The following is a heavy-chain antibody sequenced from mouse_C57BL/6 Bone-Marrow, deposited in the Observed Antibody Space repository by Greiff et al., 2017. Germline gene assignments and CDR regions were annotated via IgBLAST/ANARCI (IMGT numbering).Heavy chain of an antibody. J-gene: IGHJ4*01. V-gene: IGHV6-6*02. Sequence: EVKLVESGRGLVQPGGSMKLSCVASGFTFSNYWMNWVRQSPEKGLEWVAEIRLKSNNYATHYAESVKGRFTISRDDSKSSVYLQMNNLRAEDTGIYYCTRDYYAMDYWGQGTSVTVSS. CDR1: GFTFSNYW. CDR3: TRDYYAMDY. CDR2: IRLKSNNYAT.